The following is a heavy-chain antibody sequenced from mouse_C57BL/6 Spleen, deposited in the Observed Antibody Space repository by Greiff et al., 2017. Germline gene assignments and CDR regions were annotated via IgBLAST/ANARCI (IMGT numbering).Heavy chain of an antibody. V-gene: IGHV5-17*01. CDR1: GFTFSDYG. CDR3: AILYYGYYVFAY. Sequence: EVQVVESGGGLVKPGASLKLSCAASGFTFSDYGMHWVPQAPEQGLEWVAYISRGSSTTYYADTVQGRFTISRDTASNTLFLQMTSLRSEDTAMYYCAILYYGYYVFAYWGQWTLVTVSA. CDR2: ISRGSSTT. J-gene: IGHJ3*01. D-gene: IGHD2-1*01.